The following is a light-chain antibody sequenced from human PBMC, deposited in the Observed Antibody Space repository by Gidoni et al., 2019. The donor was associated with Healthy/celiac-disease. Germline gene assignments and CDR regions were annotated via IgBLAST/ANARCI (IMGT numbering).Light chain of an antibody. CDR2: GAS. CDR1: QSVSSSS. V-gene: IGKV3-20*01. J-gene: IGKJ5*01. CDR3: QQYGSSRIT. Sequence: EIVLTQSPGTLSLSPGERATLSCRASQSVSSSSLAWYQQKPGQAPRLISYGASSRATGIPDRFSGSGSGTDFTLTISRLEPEDFAVYYCQQYGSSRITFGQGTRLEIK.